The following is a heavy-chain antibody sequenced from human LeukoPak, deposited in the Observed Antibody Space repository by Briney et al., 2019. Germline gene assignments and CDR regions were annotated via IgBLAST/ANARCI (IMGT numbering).Heavy chain of an antibody. CDR3: ARAGIPAELEGQDYGMDV. D-gene: IGHD2-21*01. V-gene: IGHV3-33*01. Sequence: GRSLRLSCAASGFTFSSYGMFWVRQAPGKGLEWVAVIWYDGSNKYYADSVKGRFTISRDNSKNTLYLQMNSLRVEDAAVYYCARAGIPAELEGQDYGMDVWGQGTTVTVSS. CDR1: GFTFSSYG. CDR2: IWYDGSNK. J-gene: IGHJ6*02.